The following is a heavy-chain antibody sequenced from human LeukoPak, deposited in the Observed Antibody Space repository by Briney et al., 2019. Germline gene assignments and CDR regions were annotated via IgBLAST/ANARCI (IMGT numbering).Heavy chain of an antibody. CDR1: GFTLSSYS. D-gene: IGHD3-10*01. V-gene: IGHV3-23*01. J-gene: IGHJ4*02. Sequence: GGSLRLSCVASGFTLSSYSMSWVRQAPGKGLEWVSAISGSGGSTYYADSVKGRFTISRDNSKNTLYLQMNSLRAEDTAVYYCAKDFYGSGSYSDYWGQGTLVTVSS. CDR2: ISGSGGST. CDR3: AKDFYGSGSYSDY.